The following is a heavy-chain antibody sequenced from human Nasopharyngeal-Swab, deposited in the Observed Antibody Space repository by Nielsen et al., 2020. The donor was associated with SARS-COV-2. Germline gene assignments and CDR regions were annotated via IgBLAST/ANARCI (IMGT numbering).Heavy chain of an antibody. CDR3: ASVLGEERDHYYYGMDV. Sequence: GGSLRLSCAASRFTFSSYAMSWVRQAPGKGLEWVSGISGSGVDTYYADSVKGRFTISRDNSKDTLYLQMNSLRSDDTAVYYCASVLGEERDHYYYGMDVWGQGTTVTVSS. D-gene: IGHD4/OR15-4a*01. CDR1: RFTFSSYA. V-gene: IGHV3-23*01. CDR2: ISGSGVDT. J-gene: IGHJ6*02.